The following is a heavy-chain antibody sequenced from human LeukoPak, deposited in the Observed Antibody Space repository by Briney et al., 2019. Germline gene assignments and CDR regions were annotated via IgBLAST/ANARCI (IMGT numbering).Heavy chain of an antibody. CDR1: GFTFSSYA. Sequence: GGSLRLSCAASGFTFSSYAMSWVRQAPGKGLEWVSAISGSGGSTYYADSVKGRFTISRDNAKNSLYLQMNSLRAEDTAVYYCARDGKAQLWLETTYYYYYYMDVWGKGTTVTVSS. D-gene: IGHD5-18*01. CDR3: ARDGKAQLWLETTYYYYYYMDV. V-gene: IGHV3-23*01. J-gene: IGHJ6*03. CDR2: ISGSGGST.